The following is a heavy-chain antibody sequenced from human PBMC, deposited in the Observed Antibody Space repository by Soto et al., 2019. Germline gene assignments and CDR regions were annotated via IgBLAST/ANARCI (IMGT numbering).Heavy chain of an antibody. CDR2: IYYTGST. Sequence: SGSLSLTCTVSGGSISGYYWSWIRQPPGKGLEWIGSIYYTGSTNYNPSLKSRVTISVDTSKSQFSLKLTSVTAADTAVYYCVREGGDNWFDPWGQGIRVTVSS. V-gene: IGHV4-59*12. CDR3: VREGGDNWFDP. D-gene: IGHD3-16*01. CDR1: GGSISGYY. J-gene: IGHJ5*02.